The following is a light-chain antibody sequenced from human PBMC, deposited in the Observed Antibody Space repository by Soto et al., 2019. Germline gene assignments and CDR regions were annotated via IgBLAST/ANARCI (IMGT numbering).Light chain of an antibody. CDR2: GAS. J-gene: IGKJ1*01. Sequence: EIVLTQSPGILSLSPGERATLSCRASQSVSNDFLAWYQQKPGQAPRLLIYGASTRATDVPDRFSGSGSGADFTLSISRLGPEDFAVYYCQQYCSSPPRTFGQGTKVEMK. V-gene: IGKV3-20*01. CDR1: QSVSNDF. CDR3: QQYCSSPPRT.